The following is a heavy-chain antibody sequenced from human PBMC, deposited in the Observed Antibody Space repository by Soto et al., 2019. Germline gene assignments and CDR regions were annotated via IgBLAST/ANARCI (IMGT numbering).Heavy chain of an antibody. V-gene: IGHV4-61*01. D-gene: IGHD3-3*01. CDR2: IDYSGST. Sequence: QVQLQESGPGLVKPSETLSLTCTVSGGSVSSGSYYWSWIRQPPGKGLEWIGYIDYSGSTNYNPSLKSRVTISVDTSNNPVSLKLSSVTAADTAVYYCARGVLRFLGSDYWGQGTLVTVSS. CDR1: GGSVSSGSYY. J-gene: IGHJ4*02. CDR3: ARGVLRFLGSDY.